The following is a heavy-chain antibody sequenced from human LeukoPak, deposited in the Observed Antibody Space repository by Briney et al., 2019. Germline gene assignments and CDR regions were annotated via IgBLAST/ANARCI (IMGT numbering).Heavy chain of an antibody. V-gene: IGHV6-1*01. Sequence: SQTLSLTCAISGDSVSRTNIAWNWIRQSPSRGLEWLGRTYYRSKWYNDYAVSVISRITINPDTSKNQFSLHLNSVTPEDTGVYYCARGTGWLLFDYWGQGTLVTVSS. CDR3: ARGTGWLLFDY. D-gene: IGHD6-19*01. CDR1: GDSVSRTNIA. CDR2: TYYRSKWYN. J-gene: IGHJ4*02.